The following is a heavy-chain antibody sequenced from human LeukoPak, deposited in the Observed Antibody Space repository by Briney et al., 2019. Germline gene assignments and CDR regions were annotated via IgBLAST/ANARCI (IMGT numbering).Heavy chain of an antibody. CDR3: VRDYPVVPYYFDSSAYYPHI. D-gene: IGHD3-22*01. Sequence: PSETLSLTCTVSGASISSGSYYWSWIRPPAGKGLEWIGRIYTSGSTNYNPSLKGRVTISVDTSKNQFSLRLNSVTAADTAVYYCVRDYPVVPYYFDSSAYYPHIWGPGTMVTVSS. CDR2: IYTSGST. J-gene: IGHJ3*02. CDR1: GASISSGSYY. V-gene: IGHV4-61*02.